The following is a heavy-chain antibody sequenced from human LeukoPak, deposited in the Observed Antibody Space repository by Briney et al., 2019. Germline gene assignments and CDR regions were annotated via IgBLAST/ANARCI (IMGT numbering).Heavy chain of an antibody. D-gene: IGHD3-22*01. Sequence: PGGSLRLSCAASGCTFSNAWMSWVRQAPGKGLEWVGRIKTKADGGTTDYAAPVKGRFTISRDDSKNTLYLQMNSLKTEDTAVYYCTTDLYYSDSSGYYGDAFDIWGQGTMVTVSS. CDR2: IKTKADGGTT. V-gene: IGHV3-15*01. J-gene: IGHJ3*02. CDR3: TTDLYYSDSSGYYGDAFDI. CDR1: GCTFSNAW.